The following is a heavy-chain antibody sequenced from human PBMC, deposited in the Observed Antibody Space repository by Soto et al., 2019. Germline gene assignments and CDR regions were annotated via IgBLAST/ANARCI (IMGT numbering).Heavy chain of an antibody. J-gene: IGHJ6*02. V-gene: IGHV3-13*04. CDR3: ARSPPGVYPYYYGMDV. Sequence: EVQLVESGGGLVQPGGSLRLSCAASGFTFSSYDMQWVRQATGKGLEWVSAIGTAGDTYYPGSVKGRFTISRENAKNSLYLQMNSLRAGDTAVYYCARSPPGVYPYYYGMDVWGQGTTVTVSS. CDR2: IGTAGDT. D-gene: IGHD2-8*01. CDR1: GFTFSSYD.